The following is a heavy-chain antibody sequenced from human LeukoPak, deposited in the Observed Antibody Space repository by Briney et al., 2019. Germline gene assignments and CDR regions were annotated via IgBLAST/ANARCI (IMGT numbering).Heavy chain of an antibody. J-gene: IGHJ4*02. D-gene: IGHD2-15*01. V-gene: IGHV3-74*01. Sequence: GGSLRLSCAASGLAFGAYKMHWVRQAPRKGLVWVSRISTDGYTTDYADFVQGRFTASRDNTKNTWSLEMNSLRAEDTAVYYCVVGGSPGYWGQGTLVTVSS. CDR1: GLAFGAYK. CDR3: VVGGSPGY. CDR2: ISTDGYTT.